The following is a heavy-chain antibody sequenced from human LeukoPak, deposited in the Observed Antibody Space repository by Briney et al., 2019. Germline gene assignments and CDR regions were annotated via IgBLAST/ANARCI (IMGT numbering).Heavy chain of an antibody. CDR2: VSGTAKNT. V-gene: IGHV3-23*01. Sequence: GGSLRLSCTASGFTFDNYAMSWVRQAPGQGLEWVSAVSGTAKNTYYADSVKGRFTTSRDNSNNTVYLQMKSLRAEDTAVYYCAKELGAYCGGDCYSGFDYWGQGTLVTVSS. D-gene: IGHD2-21*02. CDR1: GFTFDNYA. J-gene: IGHJ4*02. CDR3: AKELGAYCGGDCYSGFDY.